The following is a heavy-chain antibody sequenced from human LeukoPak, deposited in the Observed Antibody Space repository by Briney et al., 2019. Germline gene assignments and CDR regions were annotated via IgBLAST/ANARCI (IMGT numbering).Heavy chain of an antibody. CDR2: IIPIFGTA. V-gene: IGHV1-69*13. D-gene: IGHD6-6*01. CDR1: GGTFSSYA. Sequence: SVKVSCKASGGTFSSYAISWVRQAPGQGLECIGGIIPIFGTANYAQKFQGRVTITADESTSTAYMELSSLRSEDTAVYYCARVDEYSSSRVYYYYMDVWGKGTTVTVSS. J-gene: IGHJ6*03. CDR3: ARVDEYSSSRVYYYYMDV.